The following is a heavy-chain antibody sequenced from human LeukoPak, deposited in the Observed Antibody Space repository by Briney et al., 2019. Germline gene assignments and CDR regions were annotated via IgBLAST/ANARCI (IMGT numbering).Heavy chain of an antibody. Sequence: PSETLSLTCTVSGGSISSYYWSWIRQPPGKGLEWIGYIYYSGSTNYNPPLKSRVTISVDTSKNQFSLKLSSVTAADTAVYYCARPRGRRATGSFAFDIWGQGTMVTVSS. J-gene: IGHJ3*02. V-gene: IGHV4-59*08. CDR3: ARPRGRRATGSFAFDI. CDR1: GGSISSYY. CDR2: IYYSGST. D-gene: IGHD1-26*01.